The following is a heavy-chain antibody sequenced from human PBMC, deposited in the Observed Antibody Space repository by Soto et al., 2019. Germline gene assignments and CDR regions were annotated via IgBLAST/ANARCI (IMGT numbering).Heavy chain of an antibody. CDR2: INHSGST. V-gene: IGHV4-34*01. Sequence: KASETLSLTCAVYGGSFSGYYWSWIRQPPGKGLEWIGEINHSGSTNYNPSLKSRVTISVDTSKNQFSLKLSSVTAADTAVYYCARGKLRSYLDFQHWGQGTLVTVSS. CDR1: GGSFSGYY. D-gene: IGHD1-26*01. J-gene: IGHJ1*01. CDR3: ARGKLRSYLDFQH.